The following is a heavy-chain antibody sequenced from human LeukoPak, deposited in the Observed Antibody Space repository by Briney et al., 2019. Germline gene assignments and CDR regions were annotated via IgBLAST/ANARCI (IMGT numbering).Heavy chain of an antibody. CDR3: ARDKGIAAAGQFFLMDV. CDR2: INPNSGGT. CDR1: GYTFTGYY. Sequence: ASVKVSCKASGYTFTGYYMHWVRQAPGQGLEWMGWINPNSGGTNYAQKLQGRVTMTRDTSISTAYMELRRLRSDDTAVYYCARDKGIAAAGQFFLMDVWGQGTTVTVSS. J-gene: IGHJ6*02. D-gene: IGHD6-13*01. V-gene: IGHV1-2*02.